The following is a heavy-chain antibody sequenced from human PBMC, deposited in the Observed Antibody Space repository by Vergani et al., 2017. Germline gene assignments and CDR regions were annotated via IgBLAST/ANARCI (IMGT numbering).Heavy chain of an antibody. CDR2: IYSGGST. CDR3: ASSSGSTMAAAYYFDY. J-gene: IGHJ4*02. CDR1: GFTVSSNY. V-gene: IGHV3-66*02. Sequence: EVQLLESGGGLVQPGGSLRLSCAASGFTVSSNYMSWVRQAPGKGLEWVSVIYSGGSTYYADSVKGRFTISRDNSKNTLYLQMNSLRAEDTAVYYCASSSGSTMAAAYYFDYWGQGTLVTVSS. D-gene: IGHD3-10*01.